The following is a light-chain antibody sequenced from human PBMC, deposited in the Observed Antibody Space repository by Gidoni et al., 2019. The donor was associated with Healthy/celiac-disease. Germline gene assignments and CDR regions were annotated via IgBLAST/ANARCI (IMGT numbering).Light chain of an antibody. V-gene: IGKV1-33*01. CDR3: QQYDNLLSIT. CDR2: DAS. Sequence: MTQSPSSLSASVGDRVTITCQASQDISNYLNWYQQKPGKAPKLLIYDASNLETVVPSRFSGSGSGTDFTFTISSLQPEDIATYYCQQYDNLLSITFGQGTRLEIK. CDR1: QDISNY. J-gene: IGKJ5*01.